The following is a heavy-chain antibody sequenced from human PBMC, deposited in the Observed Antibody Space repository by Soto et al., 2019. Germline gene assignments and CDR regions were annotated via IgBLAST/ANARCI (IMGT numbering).Heavy chain of an antibody. V-gene: IGHV4-31*03. Sequence: QVQLQESGPGLVKPSQTLSLTCTVSGGSISSGDYYWSWIRQHPGKDLEWIGYIYYSGSTYYNPSLKSRVTISVDTSKNQFSLKLSSVTAADTAVYYCARGHDPIVNYYFDYWGQGTLVTVSS. D-gene: IGHD1-20*01. CDR1: GGSISSGDYY. J-gene: IGHJ4*02. CDR2: IYYSGST. CDR3: ARGHDPIVNYYFDY.